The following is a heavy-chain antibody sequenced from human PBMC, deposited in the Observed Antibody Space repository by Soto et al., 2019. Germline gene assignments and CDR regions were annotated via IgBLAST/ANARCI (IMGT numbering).Heavy chain of an antibody. CDR2: IYYSGST. Sequence: PSETLSLTXTVSGGSVSSGSYYWSWIRQPPGKGLEWIGYIYYSGSTNYNPSLKSRVTISVDTSKNQFSLKLSSVTAADTAVYYCARGSEYSSSWSSDYWGQGTLVTVSS. CDR3: ARGSEYSSSWSSDY. D-gene: IGHD6-13*01. J-gene: IGHJ4*02. CDR1: GGSVSSGSYY. V-gene: IGHV4-61*01.